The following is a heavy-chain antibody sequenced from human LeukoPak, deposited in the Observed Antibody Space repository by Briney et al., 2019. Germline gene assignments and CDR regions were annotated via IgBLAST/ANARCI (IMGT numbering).Heavy chain of an antibody. CDR2: IYYSGTT. CDR1: GGSISSSNYY. V-gene: IGHV4-39*01. CDR3: ARATTHYWYFDL. Sequence: PSETLSLTCTVSGGSISSSNYYWGWIRQPPGKGLEWIGSIYYSGTTYYNPSLKSRVTISVDTSKNQFSLKLSSVTAADTAVYYCARATTHYWYFDLWGRGTLVTVSS. J-gene: IGHJ2*01. D-gene: IGHD1/OR15-1a*01.